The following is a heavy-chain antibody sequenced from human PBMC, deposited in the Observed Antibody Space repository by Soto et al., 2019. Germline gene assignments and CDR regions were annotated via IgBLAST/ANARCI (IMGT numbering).Heavy chain of an antibody. Sequence: EASVKVSCKASGYTFTSYDINWVRQATGQGLEWMGWMNPNSGNTGYAQKFQGRVTMTRNTSISTAYMELSSLRSEDTAVYYCARGVVTAIPVEFDYWGQGTLVTVSS. J-gene: IGHJ4*02. D-gene: IGHD2-21*02. CDR1: GYTFTSYD. CDR3: ARGVVTAIPVEFDY. CDR2: MNPNSGNT. V-gene: IGHV1-8*01.